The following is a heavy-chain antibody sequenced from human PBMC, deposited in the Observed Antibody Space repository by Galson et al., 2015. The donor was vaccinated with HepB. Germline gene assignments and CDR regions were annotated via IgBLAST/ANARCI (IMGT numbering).Heavy chain of an antibody. CDR3: ARGHSSSWYPAFDY. D-gene: IGHD6-13*01. CDR1: GGSFSGYY. CDR2: INHSGST. V-gene: IGHV4-34*01. Sequence: TLSLTCAVYGGSFSGYYWSWIRQPPGKGLEWIGEINHSGSTNYNPSLKSRVTISVDTSKNRFSLKLSSVTAADTAVYYCARGHSSSWYPAFDYWGQGTLVTVSS. J-gene: IGHJ4*02.